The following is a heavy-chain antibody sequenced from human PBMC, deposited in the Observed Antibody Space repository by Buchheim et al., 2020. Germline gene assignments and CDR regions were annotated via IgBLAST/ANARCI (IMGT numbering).Heavy chain of an antibody. CDR3: ARDYGRQAGLFDY. CDR1: GFTFSSYA. V-gene: IGHV3-30-3*01. J-gene: IGHJ4*02. Sequence: QVQLVESGGGVVQPGRSLRLSCAASGFTFSSYAMHWVRQAPGKGLEWVAVISYDGSNKYYADSVKGRFTISRDNSKNTLYPQMNSLRAEDTAVYYCARDYGRQAGLFDYWGQGTL. CDR2: ISYDGSNK. D-gene: IGHD4-17*01.